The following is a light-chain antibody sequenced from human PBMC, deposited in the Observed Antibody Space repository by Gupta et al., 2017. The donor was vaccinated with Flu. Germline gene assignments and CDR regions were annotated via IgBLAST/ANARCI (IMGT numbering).Light chain of an antibody. CDR3: AAWDDSLNGHV. CDR1: SSNIGSNT. J-gene: IGLJ1*01. Sequence: RVTISCSGGSSNIGSNTANWYQQLPGTAPKLLMYSNDHRPSGVPDRFSGSKSGTSASLAISGLQSEDEADYYCAAWDDSLNGHVFGTGTKVTVL. CDR2: SND. V-gene: IGLV1-44*01.